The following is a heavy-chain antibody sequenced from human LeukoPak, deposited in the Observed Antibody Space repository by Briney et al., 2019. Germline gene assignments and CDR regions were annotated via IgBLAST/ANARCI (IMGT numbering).Heavy chain of an antibody. CDR3: ARGQKRWFGEPYYFDY. V-gene: IGHV4-61*01. Sequence: SETLSLTCTVSGGSVSSGSYYWSWIRQPPGKGLEWIGYIYYSGSTNYNPSLKSRVTISVDTSKNQFSLKLTSVTAADTAVYYCARGQKRWFGEPYYFDYWGQGTLVTVSS. CDR2: IYYSGST. CDR1: GGSVSSGSYY. J-gene: IGHJ4*02. D-gene: IGHD3-10*01.